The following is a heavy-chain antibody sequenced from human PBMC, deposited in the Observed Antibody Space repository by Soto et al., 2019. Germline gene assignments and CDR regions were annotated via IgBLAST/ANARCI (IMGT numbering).Heavy chain of an antibody. V-gene: IGHV4-30-4*01. CDR1: GGSISSGDYY. D-gene: IGHD3-22*01. CDR2: IYYSGST. J-gene: IGHJ4*02. Sequence: SETLSLTCTVSGGSISSGDYYWSWIRQPPGKGLEWIGYIYYSGSTYYNPSLKSRVTISVDTSKNQFSLKVSSVTAADTAMYYCARANYFESSGPFDYWGPGTLVTVSS. CDR3: ARANYFESSGPFDY.